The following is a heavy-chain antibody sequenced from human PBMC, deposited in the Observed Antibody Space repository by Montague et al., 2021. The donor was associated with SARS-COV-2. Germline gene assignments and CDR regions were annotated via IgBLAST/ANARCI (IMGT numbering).Heavy chain of an antibody. CDR1: GFTFDDYV. J-gene: IGHJ5*02. CDR3: AKGQKIQWLVFNSAPDWFDP. D-gene: IGHD5-12*01. CDR2: IGWRSGSI. Sequence: SLRLSCAASGFTFDDYVMHWVRQAPGKGLEWVSGIGWRSGSIGYADSVKGRFTISRDNAKSSPYLQMNSLRAEDTALYHCAKGQKIQWLVFNSAPDWFDPWGQGTLVTVSS. V-gene: IGHV3-9*01.